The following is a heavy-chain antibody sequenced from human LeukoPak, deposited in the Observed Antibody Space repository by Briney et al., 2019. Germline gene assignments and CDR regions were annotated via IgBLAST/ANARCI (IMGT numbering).Heavy chain of an antibody. CDR1: GYTFTSYY. CDR2: INPSGGST. J-gene: IGHJ4*02. V-gene: IGHV1-46*01. Sequence: ASVKVSCEASGYTFTSYYMHWVRQAPGQGLEWMGIINPSGGSTSYAQKFQGRVTMTRDTSTSTVYMELSSLRSEDTAVYYCARASYYYDSSGYYYFDYWGQGTLVTVSS. CDR3: ARASYYYDSSGYYYFDY. D-gene: IGHD3-22*01.